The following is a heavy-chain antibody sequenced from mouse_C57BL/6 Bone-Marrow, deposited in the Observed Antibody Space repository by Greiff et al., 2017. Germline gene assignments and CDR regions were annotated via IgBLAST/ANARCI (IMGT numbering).Heavy chain of an antibody. J-gene: IGHJ3*01. D-gene: IGHD1-1*01. CDR3: ARSGYYGSLFAY. Sequence: QVQLQQPGAELVRPGSSVKLSCKASGYTFTSYWMDWVKQRPGQGLEWIGNIYPSASETHYNQKFKDKATLTVDKSSSTAYMQLSSLTSEDSAVYYCARSGYYGSLFAYWGQGTLVTVSA. V-gene: IGHV1-61*01. CDR2: IYPSASET. CDR1: GYTFTSYW.